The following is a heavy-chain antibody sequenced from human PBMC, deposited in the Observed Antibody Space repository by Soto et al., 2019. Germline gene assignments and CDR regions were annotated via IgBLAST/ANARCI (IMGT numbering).Heavy chain of an antibody. J-gene: IGHJ4*02. CDR2: ISYDGTNK. Sequence: GGSLRLSCAASGFTFSSDAMHWVRQAPGKGLEWLAIISYDGTNKYYADSVKGRLTISRDNSKLTLYLQMNSLRPEDTAVYYCARVLTYFDFWSGLDYWGQGTLVTVSS. CDR3: ARVLTYFDFWSGLDY. CDR1: GFTFSSDA. V-gene: IGHV3-30-3*01. D-gene: IGHD3-3*01.